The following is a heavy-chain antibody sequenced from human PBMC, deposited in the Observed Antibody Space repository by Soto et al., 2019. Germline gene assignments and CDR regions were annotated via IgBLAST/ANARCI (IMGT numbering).Heavy chain of an antibody. CDR3: ARSSGTSYIWCDP. CDR1: GYTFTSYG. Sequence: QVQLVQSGAEVKKPGASVKVSCKASGYTFTSYGISWVRQAPGQGLEWMGWISAYNGNTNYAQKLQGRVTMTTDTSTSTVYMEVSTLRAEDSDVYYSARSSGTSYIWCDPWGQGTLVTVSS. CDR2: ISAYNGNT. V-gene: IGHV1-18*01. D-gene: IGHD1-26*01. J-gene: IGHJ5*02.